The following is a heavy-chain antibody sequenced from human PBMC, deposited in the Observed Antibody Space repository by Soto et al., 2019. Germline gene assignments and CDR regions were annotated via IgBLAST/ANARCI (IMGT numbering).Heavy chain of an antibody. D-gene: IGHD1-26*01. CDR1: GGTFSSYT. CDR3: ARDRDSGSSEFDY. J-gene: IGHJ4*02. Sequence: ASVKVSCKASGGTFSSYTISWVRQAPGQGLEWMGRIIPILGIANYAQKFQGRVTITADKSTSTAYMELSSLRSEDTAVYYCARDRDSGSSEFDYWGQGTLVTVSS. V-gene: IGHV1-69*04. CDR2: IIPILGIA.